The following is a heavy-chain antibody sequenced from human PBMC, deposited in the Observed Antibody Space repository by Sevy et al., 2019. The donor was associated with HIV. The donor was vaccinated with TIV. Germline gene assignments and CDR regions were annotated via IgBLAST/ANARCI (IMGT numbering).Heavy chain of an antibody. V-gene: IGHV3-11*06. CDR3: ARDNYGSGSYDY. Sequence: GGSLRLSCAASVFTFSDYYMSWIRQAPGKGLEWVSYISSSSSYTNYADSVKGRFTISRDNAKNSLYLQMNSLRAEDTAVYYCARDNYGSGSYDYWGQGTLVTVSS. CDR1: VFTFSDYY. J-gene: IGHJ4*02. CDR2: ISSSSSYT. D-gene: IGHD3-10*01.